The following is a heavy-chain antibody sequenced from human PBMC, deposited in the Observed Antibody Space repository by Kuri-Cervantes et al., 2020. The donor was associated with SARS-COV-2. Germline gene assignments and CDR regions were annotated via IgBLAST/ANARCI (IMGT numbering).Heavy chain of an antibody. CDR2: IYYSGST. CDR3: ARTSSGYYYYFDY. D-gene: IGHD3-22*01. V-gene: IGHV4-59*08. Sequence: SETLSLTCTVSGGSTSSYYWSWIRQPPGKGLEWIGYIYYSGSTNYNPSLKSRVTISVDTSKSQFSLKLSSVTAADTAVYYCARTSSGYYYYFDYWGQGTLVTVSS. CDR1: GGSTSSYY. J-gene: IGHJ4*02.